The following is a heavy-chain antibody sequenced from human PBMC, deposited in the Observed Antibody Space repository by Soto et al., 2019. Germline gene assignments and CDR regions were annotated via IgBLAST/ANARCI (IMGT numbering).Heavy chain of an antibody. CDR3: GREDRSQYPFIAPPCY. CDR2: ISAYNGNT. CDR1: GYTFTSYG. D-gene: IGHD6-6*01. J-gene: IGHJ4*02. Sequence: GASVKVSCKASGYTFTSYGISWVRQAPGQGLEWMGWISAYNGNTNYAQKLQGRVTMTTDTSTSTAYMELRSLRSDDTAVYYCGREDRSQYPFIAPPCYWGQGTLVTVSS. V-gene: IGHV1-18*01.